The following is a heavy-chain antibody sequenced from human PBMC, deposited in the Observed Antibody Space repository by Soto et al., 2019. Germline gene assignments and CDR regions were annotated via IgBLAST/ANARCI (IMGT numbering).Heavy chain of an antibody. CDR2: ISYSGYI. Sequence: QVQLQESGPGLVRPSETLSLTCSVSGGSFSFFSNHYCSWIRQPPGKRLEWIGYISYSGYISYNPSLRSRVLISLDTSKNQVSLNLASVTAADTAIYYCTTQGFGIIHGLVDVWGQGTSVTVSS. J-gene: IGHJ6*01. D-gene: IGHD3-3*01. V-gene: IGHV4-59*08. CDR1: GGSFSFFSNHY. CDR3: TTQGFGIIHGLVDV.